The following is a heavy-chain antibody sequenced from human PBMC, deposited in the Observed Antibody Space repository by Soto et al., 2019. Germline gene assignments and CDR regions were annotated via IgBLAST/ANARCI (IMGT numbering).Heavy chain of an antibody. J-gene: IGHJ1*01. CDR1: GGSVSSGSYY. CDR2: IYYSGST. CDR3: ARGNYYDSSGYYPPYFQH. Sequence: QVQLQESGPGLVKPSETLSLTCTVSGGSVSSGSYYWSWIRQPPGKGLEWIGYIYYSGSTNYNPSLKSRVTISVDTSKTQFSLKLSSVTAADTAVYYCARGNYYDSSGYYPPYFQHWGQGTLVTVSS. D-gene: IGHD3-22*01. V-gene: IGHV4-61*01.